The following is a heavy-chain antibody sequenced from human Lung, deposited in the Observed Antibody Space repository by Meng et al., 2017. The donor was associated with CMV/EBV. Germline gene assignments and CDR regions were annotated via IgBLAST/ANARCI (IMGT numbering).Heavy chain of an antibody. J-gene: IGHJ4*02. CDR2: ISWNSGSI. D-gene: IGHD5/OR15-5a*01. CDR3: AKDISVSILGFFAY. V-gene: IGHV3-9*01. CDR1: GFIFDDYA. Sequence: SLKISCAASGFIFDDYAMHWVRQAPGKGLEWVSGISWNSGSIGYADSVKGRFTVSRDNAKNSLYLQMNSLRAEDTALYYCAKDISVSILGFFAYWGQGKXVHVAS.